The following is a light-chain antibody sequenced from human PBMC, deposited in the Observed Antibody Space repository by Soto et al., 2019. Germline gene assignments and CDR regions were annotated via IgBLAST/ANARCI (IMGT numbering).Light chain of an antibody. CDR2: GAS. J-gene: IGKJ1*01. Sequence: EIVLAQSPGTLSLSPGEVATLSCRASQSVSNNYLAWYQQKPGQAPRLLTYGASNRATGIPDRFSGSGSGTDFTLTISRLEPEDFAVYYCQQYGSSGTFGQGTKVDIK. CDR3: QQYGSSGT. V-gene: IGKV3-20*01. CDR1: QSVSNNY.